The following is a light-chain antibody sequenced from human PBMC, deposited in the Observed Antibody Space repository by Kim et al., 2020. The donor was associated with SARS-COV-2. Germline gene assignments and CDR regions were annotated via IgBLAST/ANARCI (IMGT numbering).Light chain of an antibody. V-gene: IGLV2-11*01. J-gene: IGLJ2*01. CDR3: CSYAGSYTLI. Sequence: GHQVPISCTRPSIELGGYNHVSWYQQHPGKAPKLMIYDVNKRPSGVPDRFSGSKSGNPASLTISGLQAEDEADYNCCSYAGSYTLIFGGGTQLTVL. CDR2: DVN. CDR1: SIELGGYNH.